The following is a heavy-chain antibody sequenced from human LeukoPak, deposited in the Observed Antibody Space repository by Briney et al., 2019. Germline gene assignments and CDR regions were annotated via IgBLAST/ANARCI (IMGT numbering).Heavy chain of an antibody. D-gene: IGHD3-3*01. V-gene: IGHV4-34*01. CDR1: GGSFSGYY. CDR2: INHSGST. J-gene: IGHJ5*02. Sequence: SETLSLICAVYGGSFSGYYWSWIRQPPGKGLEWIGEINHSGSTNYNPSLKSRVTISVDTSKNQFSLKLSSVTAADTAVYYCARGPTYYDFWSGSRGWFDPWGQGTLVTVSS. CDR3: ARGPTYYDFWSGSRGWFDP.